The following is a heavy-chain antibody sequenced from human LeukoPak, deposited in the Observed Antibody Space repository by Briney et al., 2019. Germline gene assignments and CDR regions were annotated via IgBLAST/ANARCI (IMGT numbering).Heavy chain of an antibody. Sequence: SVKVSCKASGGTFSSYAISWVRQAPGQGLEWMGGIIPIFGTANYAQKFQGRVTITADESASTAYMELSSLRSEDMAVYYCARSLRGSIAAAGLFDYWGQGTLVTVSS. CDR2: IIPIFGTA. J-gene: IGHJ4*02. CDR1: GGTFSSYA. D-gene: IGHD6-13*01. CDR3: ARSLRGSIAAAGLFDY. V-gene: IGHV1-69*01.